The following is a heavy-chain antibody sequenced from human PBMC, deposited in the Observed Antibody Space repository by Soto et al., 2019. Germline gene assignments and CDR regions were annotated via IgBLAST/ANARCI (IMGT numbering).Heavy chain of an antibody. V-gene: IGHV3-30*18. CDR3: AKDPPYCCGDCVGASFDY. Sequence: GGSLRLSCAASGFTFSSYGMHWVRQAPGKGLEWVAVISYDGSNKYYADSVKGRFTISRDNSKNTLYLQMNSLRAEDTAVYYCAKDPPYCCGDCVGASFDYCGQGTLLPVSS. D-gene: IGHD2-21*02. CDR2: ISYDGSNK. J-gene: IGHJ4*02. CDR1: GFTFSSYG.